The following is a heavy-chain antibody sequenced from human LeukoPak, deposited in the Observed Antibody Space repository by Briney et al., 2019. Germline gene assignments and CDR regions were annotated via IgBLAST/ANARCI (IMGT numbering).Heavy chain of an antibody. CDR1: GFTFSSYW. Sequence: GGSLRLSCAASGFTFSSYWMSWVRQAPGKGLEWVANIKQDGSEKYYVDPVKGRFAISRDNAKNSLYLQMNSLRAEDTAVYYCASLRGVTLSPVDYWGQGTLVTVSS. CDR3: ASLRGVTLSPVDY. CDR2: IKQDGSEK. V-gene: IGHV3-7*01. D-gene: IGHD3-10*01. J-gene: IGHJ4*02.